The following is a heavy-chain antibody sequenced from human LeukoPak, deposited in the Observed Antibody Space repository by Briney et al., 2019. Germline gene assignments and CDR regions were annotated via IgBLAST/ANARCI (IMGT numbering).Heavy chain of an antibody. Sequence: GGSLRLSFAASGFTVSSNYMTWVRQAPGKGLEWVSVIYSGSSTYYTDSVKGRFTISRDNAKNTLYLQMNSLRAEDTAVYYCVRGLYGLEYWGQGTLVTVSS. J-gene: IGHJ4*02. CDR3: VRGLYGLEY. CDR1: GFTVSSNY. D-gene: IGHD2/OR15-2a*01. CDR2: IYSGSST. V-gene: IGHV3-66*01.